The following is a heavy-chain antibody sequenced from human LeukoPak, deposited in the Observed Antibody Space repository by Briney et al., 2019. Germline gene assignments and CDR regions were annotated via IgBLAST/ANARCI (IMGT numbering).Heavy chain of an antibody. CDR1: GYNFDRYG. Sequence: GASVKVSCKGSGYNFDRYGISWVRQAPGQGLEWMAWISGHNGNTHYAQKFQGRVAVTTDTSTSTAYMDLRSLTSDDTAVYYCARDQGRNWLDPWGQGTLVTVSS. J-gene: IGHJ5*02. V-gene: IGHV1-18*01. CDR3: ARDQGRNWLDP. CDR2: ISGHNGNT.